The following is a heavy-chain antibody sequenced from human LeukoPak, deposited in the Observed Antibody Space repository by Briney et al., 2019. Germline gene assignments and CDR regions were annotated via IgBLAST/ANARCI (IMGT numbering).Heavy chain of an antibody. CDR2: ISSSSSYI. V-gene: IGHV3-21*01. Sequence: GGSLRLSCAASGFTFSSYSMNWVRQAPGKGLEWVSSISSSSSYIYYADSVKGRFTISRDNAKNSLYLQMNSLRAEDTAVYYCARDLVGMGRAVDIWGQGTMVTVSS. CDR1: GFTFSSYS. CDR3: ARDLVGMGRAVDI. J-gene: IGHJ3*02. D-gene: IGHD2-15*01.